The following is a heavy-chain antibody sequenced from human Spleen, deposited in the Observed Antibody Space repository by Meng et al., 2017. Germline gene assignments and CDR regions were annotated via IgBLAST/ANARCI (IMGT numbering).Heavy chain of an antibody. D-gene: IGHD3-10*01. CDR3: ARGVKGSNCFDP. CDR1: GFTFSNYW. J-gene: IGHJ5*02. Sequence: GGSLRLSCAASGFTFSNYWMYWVRQAPGKGLVWVSRINSDGIITTYADSVKGRFTISRDNAKNTLFLQMDSLRAEDTAVYYCARGVKGSNCFDPWGQGTPVTVSS. V-gene: IGHV3-74*01. CDR2: INSDGIIT.